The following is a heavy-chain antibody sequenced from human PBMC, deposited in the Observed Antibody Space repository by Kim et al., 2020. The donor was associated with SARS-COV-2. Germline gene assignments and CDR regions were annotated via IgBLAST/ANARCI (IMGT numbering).Heavy chain of an antibody. D-gene: IGHD3-10*01. CDR3: ATERGIYGSGSYGLFDY. Sequence: ASVKVSCKASGYTFTGYYMHWVRQAPGQGLEWMGWINLNSGGTNYAQKFQGRVTMTRDTSISTAYMELSRLRSDDTAVYYFATERGIYGSGSYGLFDYWGQGTLVTVSS. J-gene: IGHJ4*02. CDR2: INLNSGGT. CDR1: GYTFTGYY. V-gene: IGHV1-2*02.